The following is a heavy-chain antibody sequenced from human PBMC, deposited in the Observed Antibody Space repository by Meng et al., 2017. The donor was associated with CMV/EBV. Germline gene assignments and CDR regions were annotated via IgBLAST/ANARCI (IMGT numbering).Heavy chain of an antibody. Sequence: GSLRLSCAVYGGSFSGYYWSWIRRPPGKGLEWIGEINHSGSTNYNPSLKSRVTISVDTSKNQFSLKLSSVTAADTAVYYCARAYGNWGQGTLVTVSS. CDR2: INHSGST. CDR1: GGSFSGYY. CDR3: ARAYGN. V-gene: IGHV4-34*01. J-gene: IGHJ4*02. D-gene: IGHD4-17*01.